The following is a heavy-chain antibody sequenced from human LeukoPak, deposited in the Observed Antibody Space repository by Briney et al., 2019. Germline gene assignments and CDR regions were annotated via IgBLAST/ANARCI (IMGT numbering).Heavy chain of an antibody. D-gene: IGHD6-13*01. Sequence: GGSLRLSCAASGFTFSSYGMHWVRQAPGKGLEWVAVISYDGSNKYYADFVKGRFTISRDNSKNTLYLQMNSLRAEDTAVYYCAKEKGIAAAGAIFDYWGQGTLVTVSS. V-gene: IGHV3-30*18. CDR2: ISYDGSNK. CDR1: GFTFSSYG. J-gene: IGHJ4*02. CDR3: AKEKGIAAAGAIFDY.